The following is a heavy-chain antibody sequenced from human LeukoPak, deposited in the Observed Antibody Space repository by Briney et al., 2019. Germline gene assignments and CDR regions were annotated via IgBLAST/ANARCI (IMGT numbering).Heavy chain of an antibody. V-gene: IGHV1-2*02. D-gene: IGHD2-2*01. CDR3: ATSQCCSSTSCGNT. Sequence: GASVKVSCKASGYTFTGYYMHWVRQAPGQGLEWVGWINPNSGGTNYAQKFQGRVTMTRDTSISTAYMELSRLRSDDTAVYYCATSQCCSSTSCGNTWGQGTLVTVSS. CDR1: GYTFTGYY. CDR2: INPNSGGT. J-gene: IGHJ4*02.